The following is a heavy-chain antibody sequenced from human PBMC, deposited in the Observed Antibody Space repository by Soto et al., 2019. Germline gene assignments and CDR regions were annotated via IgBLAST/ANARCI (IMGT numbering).Heavy chain of an antibody. Sequence: GGSLRLSCAASGFTFSSYSMNRVRQAPGKGLEWVSSISSSSSYIYYADSVKGRFTISRDNAKNSLYLQMNSLRAEDTAVYYCARTPGFLGYCSSTSCPYGMDVWGQGTTVTVSS. J-gene: IGHJ6*02. V-gene: IGHV3-21*01. CDR1: GFTFSSYS. CDR2: ISSSSSYI. D-gene: IGHD2-2*01. CDR3: ARTPGFLGYCSSTSCPYGMDV.